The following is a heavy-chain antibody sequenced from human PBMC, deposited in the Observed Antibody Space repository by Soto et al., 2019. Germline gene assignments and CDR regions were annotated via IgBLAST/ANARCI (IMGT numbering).Heavy chain of an antibody. CDR3: ARRAHTPRRGVGYYSYGMDV. V-gene: IGHV1-69*13. CDR2: IIPIFGTA. J-gene: IGHJ6*02. CDR1: GGAFSSYA. Sequence: ASVKVSCKACGGAFSSYAISWVRQAPGQGLEWMGGIIPIFGTANYAQKFQGRVTITADESTSTDYMELSSLRSEDTAVYYCARRAHTPRRGVGYYSYGMDVWGQGTTVTVSS. D-gene: IGHD3-10*01.